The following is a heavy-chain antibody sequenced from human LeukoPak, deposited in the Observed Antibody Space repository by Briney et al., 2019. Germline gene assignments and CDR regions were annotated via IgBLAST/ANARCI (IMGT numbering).Heavy chain of an antibody. D-gene: IGHD3-10*01. CDR2: ISSSGSTI. Sequence: GGSLRLSCAASGFTFSSYEMNWVRQAPGKGLEWVSYISSSGSTIYYADSVKGRFTISRDNAKNSLYLQMNSLRAEDTAVYYCARERPGSRVLDYWGQGNVVTVSS. J-gene: IGHJ4*02. CDR1: GFTFSSYE. CDR3: ARERPGSRVLDY. V-gene: IGHV3-48*03.